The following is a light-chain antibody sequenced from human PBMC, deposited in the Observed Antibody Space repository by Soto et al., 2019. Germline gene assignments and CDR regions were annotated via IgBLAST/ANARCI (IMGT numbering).Light chain of an antibody. CDR3: QQANSFPLT. CDR2: DAS. Sequence: DIQMTQSPSSVSATVGDRVTITCRASQDIRSSLAWYQQRPGKAPNLLIYDASSLESGVPSRFSGSGSGTDFTLTISSLQPEDFATYYCQQANSFPLTFGGGTKVDI. J-gene: IGKJ4*01. CDR1: QDIRSS. V-gene: IGKV1-12*01.